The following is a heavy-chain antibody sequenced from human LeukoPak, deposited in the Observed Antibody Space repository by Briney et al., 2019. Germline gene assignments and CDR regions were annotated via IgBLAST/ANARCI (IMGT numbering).Heavy chain of an antibody. V-gene: IGHV3-30-3*01. Sequence: GGSLRLSCAASGFTFSSYAMHWVRQAPGKGLEWVAVISYDGSNKYYADSVKGRFTISRDNSKNTLYLQMNSLRAEDTAVYYCARGGIVAVPAARRAPFDYWGQGTLVTVSS. CDR1: GFTFSSYA. J-gene: IGHJ4*02. CDR2: ISYDGSNK. CDR3: ARGGIVAVPAARRAPFDY. D-gene: IGHD2-2*01.